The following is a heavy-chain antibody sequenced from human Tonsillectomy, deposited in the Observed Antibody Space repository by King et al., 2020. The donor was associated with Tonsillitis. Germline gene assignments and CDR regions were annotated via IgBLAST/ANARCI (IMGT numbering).Heavy chain of an antibody. Sequence: QLVQSGGGLVQPGGSLRLSCAASGFTFSSYNMNWVRQAPGKGLEWVSYISSGSSNKYYADSVKGRFTISRDNAKNSLYLEMNSLRAEDTAVYYCARAQWLDHRDCWGQGTLVTVSS. J-gene: IGHJ4*02. CDR1: GFTFSSYN. CDR2: ISSGSSNK. D-gene: IGHD6-19*01. CDR3: ARAQWLDHRDC. V-gene: IGHV3-48*01.